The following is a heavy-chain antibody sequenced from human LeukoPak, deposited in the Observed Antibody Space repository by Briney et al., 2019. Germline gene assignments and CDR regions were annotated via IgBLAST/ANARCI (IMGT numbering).Heavy chain of an antibody. D-gene: IGHD6-13*01. V-gene: IGHV5-51*01. CDR2: IYPGDSDT. J-gene: IGHJ5*02. Sequence: PGESLKISCKGSGYSFTSYWIGWVRQMPGKGLEWTGIIYPGDSDTRYSPSFQGQVTISADKSISTAYLQWSSLKASDTAMYYCARRGPIAAAGTGWFDPWGQGTLVTVSS. CDR3: ARRGPIAAAGTGWFDP. CDR1: GYSFTSYW.